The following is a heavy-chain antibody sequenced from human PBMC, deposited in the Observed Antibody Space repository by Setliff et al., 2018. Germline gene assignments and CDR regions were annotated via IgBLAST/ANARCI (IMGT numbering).Heavy chain of an antibody. Sequence: ASVKVSCKASGYTFRQFIVSWVRQAPGQGLEWLGWIGVYSGNTYSAQRFQGRVSSTTDESTNTAYLELRGLRSDDTAVYYCMRLVRFCSRTVCQRTSGDEAWGQGTLVTVSS. D-gene: IGHD3-3*01. V-gene: IGHV1-18*01. J-gene: IGHJ5*02. CDR1: GYTFRQFI. CDR2: IGVYSGNT. CDR3: MRLVRFCSRTVCQRTSGDEA.